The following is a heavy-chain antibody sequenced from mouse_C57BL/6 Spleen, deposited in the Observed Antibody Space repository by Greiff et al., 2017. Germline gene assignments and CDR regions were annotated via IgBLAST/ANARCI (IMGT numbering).Heavy chain of an antibody. CDR2: IYPGNSDT. Sequence: VQLQQSGTVLARPGASVKMSCKTSGYTFTSYWMHWVKQRPGQGLEWIGAIYPGNSDTSYNQKFKGKAKLTAVTSASTAYMELSSLTNEDSAVYYCTNHYYGSSDFDYWGQGTTLTVSS. D-gene: IGHD1-1*01. CDR3: TNHYYGSSDFDY. J-gene: IGHJ2*01. V-gene: IGHV1-5*01. CDR1: GYTFTSYW.